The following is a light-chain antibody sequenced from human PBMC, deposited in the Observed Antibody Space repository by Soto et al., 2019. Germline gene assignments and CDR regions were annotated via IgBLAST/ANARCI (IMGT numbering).Light chain of an antibody. CDR2: EVS. CDR1: SSDVGSYNL. Sequence: QSVLTQPASVSGSPGQSITISCTGTSSDVGSYNLVSWYQQHPGKAPKLRVYEVSKRPSGVSNRFSGSKSGNTASLTNAGLQAEDEADYYCCSYAGSSTLGVFGTGTKLTVL. V-gene: IGLV2-23*02. J-gene: IGLJ1*01. CDR3: CSYAGSSTLGV.